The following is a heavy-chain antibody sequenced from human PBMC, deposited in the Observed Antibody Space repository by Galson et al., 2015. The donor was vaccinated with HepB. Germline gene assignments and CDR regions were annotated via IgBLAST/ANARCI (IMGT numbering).Heavy chain of an antibody. D-gene: IGHD3-22*01. CDR3: ATDYYDSSGSGDY. Sequence: SVKVSCKVSGYTLTELSMHWVRQAPGKGLEWMGGFDPDDGETIYAQKLQGRVTMTTDTSTSTAYMELRSLRSDDTAVYYCATDYYDSSGSGDYWGQGTLVTVSS. V-gene: IGHV1-24*01. CDR1: GYTLTELS. CDR2: FDPDDGET. J-gene: IGHJ4*02.